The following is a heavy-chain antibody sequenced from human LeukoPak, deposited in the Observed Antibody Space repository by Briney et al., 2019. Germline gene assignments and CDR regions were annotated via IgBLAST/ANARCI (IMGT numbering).Heavy chain of an antibody. CDR2: ITGNGANT. CDR1: GFTFNSYA. V-gene: IGHV3-64D*06. J-gene: IGHJ4*02. CDR3: ARDLNFQDTMVREGDFDY. Sequence: TGGSLRLSCSASGFTFNSYAIQWVRQAPGKGLEYVSSITGNGANTYYADSVKGRFTISRDNSKNTLYLQMSSLTTEDTAMYYCARDLNFQDTMVREGDFDYWGQGTLVTVSS. D-gene: IGHD3-10*01.